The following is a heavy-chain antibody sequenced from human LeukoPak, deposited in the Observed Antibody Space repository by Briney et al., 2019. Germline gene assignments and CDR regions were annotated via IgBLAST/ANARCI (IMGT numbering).Heavy chain of an antibody. J-gene: IGHJ4*02. D-gene: IGHD6-25*01. V-gene: IGHV3-7*03. CDR2: IKQDGSEK. CDR3: VRGPHIAATSY. Sequence: GGSLRLSCAASGFTFSSYWMSWVRQAPGKGLEWVANIKQDGSEKQYVDSVKGRFAISRDNAKKSLYLQINTLRAEDTAVYYCVRGPHIAATSYWGQGTLVTVSS. CDR1: GFTFSSYW.